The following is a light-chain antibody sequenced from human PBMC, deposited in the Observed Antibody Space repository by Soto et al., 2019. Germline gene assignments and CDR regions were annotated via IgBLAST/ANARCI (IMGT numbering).Light chain of an antibody. V-gene: IGKV3-20*01. CDR2: RSS. J-gene: IGKJ5*01. CDR3: QQYGSSPIT. CDR1: QSITTNY. Sequence: EIVLTQSPGTLSLSPGERATLSCRASQSITTNYLAWYQQRPGQAPGLLIYRSSSRATGIPDRFSGSGSGTDFTLTISRLEPEDFAVYYCQQYGSSPITFGQGTRLEIK.